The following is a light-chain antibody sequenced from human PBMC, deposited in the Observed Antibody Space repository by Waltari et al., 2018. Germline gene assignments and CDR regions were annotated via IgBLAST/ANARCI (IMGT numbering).Light chain of an antibody. V-gene: IGKV4-1*01. CDR2: WAS. Sequence: DIVMTQSPDSVAVSLGERATLSCKSGQSVFYSSDNKNYLAWYQQRPGQPPTLLIYWASTRESGVPDRFSGSGSGTDFTLTISSLQAEDVAVYYCQQYYTAPWTFGQGTKVEI. CDR3: QQYYTAPWT. CDR1: QSVFYSSDNKNY. J-gene: IGKJ1*01.